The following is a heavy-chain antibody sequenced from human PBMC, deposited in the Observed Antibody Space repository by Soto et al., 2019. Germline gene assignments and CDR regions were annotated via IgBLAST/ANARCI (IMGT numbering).Heavy chain of an antibody. CDR2: IDPSDSYT. CDR3: ARPAAGIMDV. V-gene: IGHV5-10-1*01. D-gene: IGHD3-10*01. Sequence: GESLKISCKGSGYSFTSYWISWVRQMPGKGLEWMGRIDPSDSYTNYSPSFQGHATISADKSISTAYLQWSSLKASDTAMYYCARPAAGIMDVWGQGTTVTVSS. CDR1: GYSFTSYW. J-gene: IGHJ6*02.